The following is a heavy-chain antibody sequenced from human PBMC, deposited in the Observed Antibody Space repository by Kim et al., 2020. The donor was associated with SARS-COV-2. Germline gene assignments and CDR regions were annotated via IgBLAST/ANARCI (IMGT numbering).Heavy chain of an antibody. V-gene: IGHV5-10-1*01. CDR1: GYSFTSYW. CDR2: IDPSDSYT. Sequence: GESLKISCKGSGYSFTSYWISWVRQMPGKGLEWMGRIDPSDSYTNYSPSFQGHVTISADKSISTAYLQWSSLKASDTAMYYCARLRMAGTDSGRNYYYYGMDVWGQGTTVTVSS. CDR3: ARLRMAGTDSGRNYYYYGMDV. J-gene: IGHJ6*02. D-gene: IGHD6-19*01.